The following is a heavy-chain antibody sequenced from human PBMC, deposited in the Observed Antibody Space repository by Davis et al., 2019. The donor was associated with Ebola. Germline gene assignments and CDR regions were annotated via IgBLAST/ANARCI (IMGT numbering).Heavy chain of an antibody. CDR2: IKQDGSNK. CDR1: GFTFSSYC. Sequence: GGSLRLSCAASGFTFSSYCMSWVRQAPGKGLAWVANIKQDGSNKQYVDSVKGRFTISRDNAKNSLFLQLNSLRAEDTALYYCARLPSGVGRALDYWGHGTLVTVSS. J-gene: IGHJ4*01. V-gene: IGHV3-7*01. D-gene: IGHD5-12*01. CDR3: ARLPSGVGRALDY.